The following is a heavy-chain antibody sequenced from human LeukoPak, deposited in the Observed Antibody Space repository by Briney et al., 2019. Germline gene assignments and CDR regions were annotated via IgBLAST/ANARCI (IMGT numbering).Heavy chain of an antibody. D-gene: IGHD4-17*01. V-gene: IGHV3-23*01. CDR2: ISGSGSST. CDR1: GFTFSSYA. CDR3: AKDRTSYMTTVTVWDY. J-gene: IGHJ4*02. Sequence: GGSLRLSCAASGFTFSSYAMSWVRQAPGKGLEWVSAISGSGSSTYYADSVKGRFTISSDNSKNTLYLQVSSLTAEDTAVYYCAKDRTSYMTTVTVWDYWGQGTLVTVSS.